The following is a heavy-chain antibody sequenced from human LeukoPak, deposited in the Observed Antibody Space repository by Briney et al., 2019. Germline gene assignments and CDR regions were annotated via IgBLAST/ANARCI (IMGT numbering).Heavy chain of an antibody. V-gene: IGHV1-18*01. CDR1: GYTFNTYG. Sequence: ASVKVSCKPSGYTFNTYGITWVRQAPGQGLEWMGWISPYNGNTNYAQKFQGRVTMTTDTSTSTAYMELSSLRSEDTAVYYCATHPLYYDSSGYWHFDYWGQGTLVTVSS. J-gene: IGHJ4*02. CDR2: ISPYNGNT. CDR3: ATHPLYYDSSGYWHFDY. D-gene: IGHD3-22*01.